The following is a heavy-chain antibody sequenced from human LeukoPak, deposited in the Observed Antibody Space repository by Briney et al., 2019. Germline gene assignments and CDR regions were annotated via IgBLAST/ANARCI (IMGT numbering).Heavy chain of an antibody. Sequence: SETLSLTCTVSGASISSYYWSWIRQPPGKGLEWIGYIYYSGSTNYNPSLTSRVTISVDTSKNQFSLKLNSVTAADTAVYCARSRSSSWFLFDYWGQGTLVTVSS. CDR2: IYYSGST. J-gene: IGHJ4*02. CDR1: GASISSYY. V-gene: IGHV4-59*01. D-gene: IGHD6-13*01. CDR3: ARSRSSSWFLFDY.